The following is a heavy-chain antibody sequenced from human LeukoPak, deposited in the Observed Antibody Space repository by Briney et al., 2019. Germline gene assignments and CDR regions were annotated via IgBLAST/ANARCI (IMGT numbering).Heavy chain of an antibody. Sequence: ASVKVSFKASGGTFSSYAISWVRQAPGQGLEWMGGIIPIFGTANYAQKFQGRVTITADESTSTAYMELSSLRSEDTAVYYCARSGSSGWYSPFDYWGQGTLVTVSS. V-gene: IGHV1-69*13. CDR2: IIPIFGTA. CDR3: ARSGSSGWYSPFDY. D-gene: IGHD6-19*01. CDR1: GGTFSSYA. J-gene: IGHJ4*02.